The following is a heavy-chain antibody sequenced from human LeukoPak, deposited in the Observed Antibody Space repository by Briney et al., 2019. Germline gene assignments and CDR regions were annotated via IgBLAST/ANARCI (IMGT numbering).Heavy chain of an antibody. V-gene: IGHV1-69*04. Sequence: SVKVSCKASGGTFSSYAISWVRQAPGQGLEWMGRIIPIFGIANYAQKFQGRVTITADKSTSTAYMELSSLRSEDTAVCYCARGSGYGDYRLAYFDYWGQGTLVTVSS. CDR3: ARGSGYGDYRLAYFDY. CDR2: IIPIFGIA. D-gene: IGHD4-17*01. CDR1: GGTFSSYA. J-gene: IGHJ4*02.